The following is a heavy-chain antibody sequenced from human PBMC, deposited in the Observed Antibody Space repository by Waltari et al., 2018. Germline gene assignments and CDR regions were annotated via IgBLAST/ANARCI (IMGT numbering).Heavy chain of an antibody. Sequence: EVQLVESGGVVVQPGGSLRLSCAASGFTFDDYTMYWVSHAPGKGLEWVSLISWDGGSTYYADSVKGRFTISRDNSKNSLYLQMNSLRTEDTALYYCAKDMGGYNGSPFDYWGQGTLVTVSS. J-gene: IGHJ4*02. V-gene: IGHV3-43*01. CDR2: ISWDGGST. CDR1: GFTFDDYT. CDR3: AKDMGGYNGSPFDY. D-gene: IGHD1-26*01.